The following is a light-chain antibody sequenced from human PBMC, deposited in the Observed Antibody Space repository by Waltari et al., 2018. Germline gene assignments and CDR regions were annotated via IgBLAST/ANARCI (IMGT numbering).Light chain of an antibody. Sequence: IQMTQSPSSLSASVGDRVTITCQASQDISNYLNWYQQKPGKAPKLLTYDASNLETGVPSRFSGSGSGTDFTFTISSLQPEDIATYYCQQYDNLLALTFGGGTKVEIK. CDR2: DAS. V-gene: IGKV1-33*01. CDR1: QDISNY. CDR3: QQYDNLLALT. J-gene: IGKJ4*01.